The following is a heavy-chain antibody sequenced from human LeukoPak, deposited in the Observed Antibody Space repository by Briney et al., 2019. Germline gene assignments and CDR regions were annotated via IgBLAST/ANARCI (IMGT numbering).Heavy chain of an antibody. CDR1: GGSISSYY. J-gene: IGHJ5*02. D-gene: IGHD2-15*01. CDR2: IYYSGST. V-gene: IGHV4-59*01. CDR3: ARDRQGYCSGGSCYSRWFDP. Sequence: SETLSLTCTVSGGSISSYYWSWIRQPPGKGLEWIGYIYYSGSTNYNPSLKSRVTISVDTSKNQFSLKLSSVTAADTAVYYCARDRQGYCSGGSCYSRWFDPWGQGTLVTVSS.